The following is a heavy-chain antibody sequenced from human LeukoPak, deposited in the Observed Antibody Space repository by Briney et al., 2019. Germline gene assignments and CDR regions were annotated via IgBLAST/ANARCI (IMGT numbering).Heavy chain of an antibody. V-gene: IGHV4-4*07. CDR2: IYTSGNT. D-gene: IGHD5-12*01. CDR1: GDSISSYY. CDR3: ARDSGYDLT. J-gene: IGHJ4*02. Sequence: SETLSLTCTVSGDSISSYYWSWIRQPAGKELELIGRIYTSGNTNYNPSLKSRVTMSVDTSKNQLSLKLSPVTAADTAVYYCARDSGYDLTWGQGTLVTVSS.